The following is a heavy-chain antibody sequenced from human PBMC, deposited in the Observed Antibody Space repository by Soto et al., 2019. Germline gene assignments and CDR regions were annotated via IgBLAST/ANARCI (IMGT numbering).Heavy chain of an antibody. Sequence: GASVKVSCKASGYTFTSYAMHWVRQAPGQRLEWMGWINAGNGNTKYSQKFQGRVTITRDTSASTAYMELSSLRSEDTAVYYCARTGDTFSDREPYTNWFDPWGQGTTVTVSS. CDR3: ARTGDTFSDREPYTNWFDP. V-gene: IGHV1-3*01. CDR2: INAGNGNT. CDR1: GYTFTSYA. J-gene: IGHJ5*01. D-gene: IGHD3-10*01.